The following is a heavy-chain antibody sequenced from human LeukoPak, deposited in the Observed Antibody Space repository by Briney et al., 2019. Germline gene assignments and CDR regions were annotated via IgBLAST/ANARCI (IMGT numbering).Heavy chain of an antibody. CDR3: ARDLRYSSDIYYYYYMDV. J-gene: IGHJ6*03. CDR1: GGSLSSGSYH. V-gene: IGHV4-61*02. CDR2: IYHSGST. D-gene: IGHD6-19*01. Sequence: PSETLSLTCTVSGGSLSSGSYHWSWIRQPAGKALEWIGRIYHSGSTNYDPSLKSRVTISVDTSKNQFSLKLTSVTAADTAVYYCARDLRYSSDIYYYYYMDVWGKGTTVTVSS.